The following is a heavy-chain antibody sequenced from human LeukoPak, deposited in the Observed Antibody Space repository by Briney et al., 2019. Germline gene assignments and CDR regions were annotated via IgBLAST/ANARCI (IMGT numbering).Heavy chain of an antibody. D-gene: IGHD3-22*01. CDR1: GYIFPSYG. CDR3: ARRILYDSSGYNWFDP. V-gene: IGHV1-18*01. Sequence: SVKVSCKPSGYIFPSYGISGVRQAPGQGLEWMGWISAYNGNTNYAQKLQGRVTMTTDTSTSTAYMELRSLRSDDTAVYYCARRILYDSSGYNWFDPWGQGTLVTVSS. CDR2: ISAYNGNT. J-gene: IGHJ5*02.